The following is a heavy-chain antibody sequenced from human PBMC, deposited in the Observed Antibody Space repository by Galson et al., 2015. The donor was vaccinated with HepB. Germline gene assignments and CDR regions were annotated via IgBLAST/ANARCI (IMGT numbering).Heavy chain of an antibody. CDR2: IWYDGSNK. D-gene: IGHD6-19*01. CDR1: GFTFSSYG. V-gene: IGHV3-33*06. Sequence: SLRLSCAASGFTFSSYGMHWVRQAPGKGLEWVAVIWYDGSNKYYADSVKGRFTISRDNSKNTLYLQMNSLRAEDTALYYCAKVIKAQFSSAWYDYWGQGTLVTVSS. CDR3: AKVIKAQFSSAWYDY. J-gene: IGHJ4*02.